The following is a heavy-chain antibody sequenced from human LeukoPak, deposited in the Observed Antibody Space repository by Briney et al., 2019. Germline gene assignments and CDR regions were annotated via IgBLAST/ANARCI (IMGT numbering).Heavy chain of an antibody. CDR2: INHSGST. CDR1: GGSLSGYY. Sequence: PSETLSLTCAVYGGSLSGYYWSGIHQPPGKGLEWIGEINHSGSTNYNPSLKSRVAISVDTSKNQFSLKLSSVTAADTAVYYCARLRGYCSGGSCSGGWFDPWGQGTLVTVSS. CDR3: ARLRGYCSGGSCSGGWFDP. V-gene: IGHV4-34*01. J-gene: IGHJ5*02. D-gene: IGHD2-15*01.